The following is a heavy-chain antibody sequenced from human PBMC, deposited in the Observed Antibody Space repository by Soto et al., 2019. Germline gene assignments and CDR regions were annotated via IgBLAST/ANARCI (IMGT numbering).Heavy chain of an antibody. CDR1: GGSISSSNW. CDR3: ARSPDSSGYYPRWYYYGMDV. Sequence: QVQLQESGPGLVKPSGTLSLTCAVSGGSISSSNWWSWVRQPPGKGLEWIGAIYHSGSTHYNPSLKSRVTISVDKSKSQFSLKLSSVTAADTAVYYCARSPDSSGYYPRWYYYGMDVGGQGTTVTVSS. D-gene: IGHD3-22*01. CDR2: IYHSGST. J-gene: IGHJ6*02. V-gene: IGHV4-4*02.